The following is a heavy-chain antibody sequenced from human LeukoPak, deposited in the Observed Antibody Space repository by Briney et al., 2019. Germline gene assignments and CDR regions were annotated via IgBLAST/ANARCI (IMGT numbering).Heavy chain of an antibody. J-gene: IGHJ4*02. CDR2: IKQDGSEK. CDR3: ARVGWYTPWFGEDY. V-gene: IGHV3-7*03. D-gene: IGHD3-10*01. Sequence: PGGSLRLSCAASGFTFSSYWMSWVRQAPGKGLEWVANIKQDGSEKYYVDSVKGRFTISRDNAKNSLYLQMNSLRAEDTAMYYCARVGWYTPWFGEDYWGQGTVVTVSS. CDR1: GFTFSSYW.